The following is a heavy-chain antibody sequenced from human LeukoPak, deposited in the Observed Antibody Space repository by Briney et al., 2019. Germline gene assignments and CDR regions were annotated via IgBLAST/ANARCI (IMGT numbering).Heavy chain of an antibody. Sequence: TSETLSLTCTVSGGSIGSSSYYWVWIRQPPGKGLEWIGSIYYSGSTYYNPSLKSRFTISVDTSKNQFSLKLSSVTAADTAVYYCARLGVDTAMVEYFDYWGQGTLVTVSS. V-gene: IGHV4-39*01. CDR3: ARLGVDTAMVEYFDY. D-gene: IGHD5-18*01. CDR2: IYYSGST. CDR1: GGSIGSSSYY. J-gene: IGHJ4*02.